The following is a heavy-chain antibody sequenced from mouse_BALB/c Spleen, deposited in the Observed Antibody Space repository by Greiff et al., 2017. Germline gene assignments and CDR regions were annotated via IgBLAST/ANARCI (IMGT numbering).Heavy chain of an antibody. V-gene: IGHV5-17*02. CDR2: ISSGSSTI. D-gene: IGHD2-4*01. Sequence: EVQGVESGGGLVQPGGSRKLSCAASGFTFSSFGMHWVRQAPEKGLEWVAYISSGSSTIYYADTVKGRFTISRDNPKNTLFLQMTSLRSEDTAMYYCARWGVYYDYDEGYYAMDYWGQGTSVTVSS. J-gene: IGHJ4*01. CDR3: ARWGVYYDYDEGYYAMDY. CDR1: GFTFSSFG.